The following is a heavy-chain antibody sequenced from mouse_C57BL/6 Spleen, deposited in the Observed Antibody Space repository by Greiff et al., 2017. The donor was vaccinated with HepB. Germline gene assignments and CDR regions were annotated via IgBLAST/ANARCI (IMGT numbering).Heavy chain of an antibody. V-gene: IGHV1-80*01. J-gene: IGHJ4*01. CDR1: GYAFSSYW. Sequence: VQLQQSGAELVKPGASVKISCKASGYAFSSYWMNWVKQRPGKGLEWIGQIYPGDGDTNYNGKFKGKATLTADKSSSTAYMQLSSLNSEDSAVYFCARGYGSRVYAMDYWGQGTSVTVSS. D-gene: IGHD1-1*01. CDR3: ARGYGSRVYAMDY. CDR2: IYPGDGDT.